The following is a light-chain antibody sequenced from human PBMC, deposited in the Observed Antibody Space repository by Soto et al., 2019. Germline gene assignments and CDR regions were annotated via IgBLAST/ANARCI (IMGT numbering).Light chain of an antibody. CDR3: QQYNGYPHT. V-gene: IGKV1-5*03. CDR1: QSISTW. CDR2: KAS. Sequence: DIQMTQSPSTLSASVGDRVTITCRASQSISTWLAWYQQKPGKAPILLIYKASSLRNGVPSRFSGSGSGTEFTLTIYSLQPDDFASYYCQQYNGYPHTFGQGTKLEIK. J-gene: IGKJ2*01.